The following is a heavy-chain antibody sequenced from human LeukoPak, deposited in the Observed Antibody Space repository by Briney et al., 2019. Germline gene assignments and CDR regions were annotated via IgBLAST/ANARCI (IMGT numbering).Heavy chain of an antibody. Sequence: GGSLRLSCAASGFTFSGYAMHWVRQAPGKGLEWVALIRYDGNSEYYADSVKGRFSISRDNSKNTLFLQMNSLRAEDTAIYYCAKDPNFKRFLEWPGEFDPWGLGTLVTVSS. CDR3: AKDPNFKRFLEWPGEFDP. J-gene: IGHJ5*02. CDR1: GFTFSGYA. V-gene: IGHV3-30*02. CDR2: IRYDGNSE. D-gene: IGHD3-3*01.